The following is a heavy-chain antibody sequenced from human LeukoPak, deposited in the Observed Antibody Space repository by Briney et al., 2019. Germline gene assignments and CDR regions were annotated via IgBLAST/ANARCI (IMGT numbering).Heavy chain of an antibody. Sequence: GASVKVSCKASGYTFTGYYMHWVRQAPGQGLEWMGWINPNSGGTNYAQKFQRRVTMTRDTSISTAYMVLSGLRSDDTAVYYCARDTTRDNWFDPWGQGTLVTVSS. CDR3: ARDTTRDNWFDP. J-gene: IGHJ5*02. D-gene: IGHD1-26*01. CDR2: INPNSGGT. CDR1: GYTFTGYY. V-gene: IGHV1-2*02.